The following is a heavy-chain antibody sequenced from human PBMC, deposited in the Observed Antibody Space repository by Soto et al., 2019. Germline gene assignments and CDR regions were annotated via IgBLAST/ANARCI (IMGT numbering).Heavy chain of an antibody. CDR3: AKGGNTAMVGLATQNFDY. CDR2: ISGSGGST. D-gene: IGHD5-18*01. V-gene: IGHV3-23*01. J-gene: IGHJ4*02. CDR1: GFTFSSYA. Sequence: GGSLRLSCAASGFTFSSYAMSWVRQAPGKGLEWVSAISGSGGSTYYADSVKGRFTISRDNSKNTLYLQMNSLRAEDTAVYYCAKGGNTAMVGLATQNFDYWGQGTLVTVSS.